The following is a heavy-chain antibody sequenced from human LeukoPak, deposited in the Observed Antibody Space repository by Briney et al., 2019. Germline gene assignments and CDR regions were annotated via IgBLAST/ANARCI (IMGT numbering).Heavy chain of an antibody. J-gene: IGHJ4*02. CDR1: GFSLRTNGMR. CDR3: ARILVGATYDY. D-gene: IGHD1-26*01. CDR2: IDWDGEK. Sequence: SGPTLVNPTQTLTLTCTFSGFSLRTNGMRVCWIRQPPGKALEWLARIDWDGEKFYNTSLKTRLTISKDTSKNQVVLTMTNMDPVDTATYYCARILVGATYDYWGQGTLVTVSS. V-gene: IGHV2-70*04.